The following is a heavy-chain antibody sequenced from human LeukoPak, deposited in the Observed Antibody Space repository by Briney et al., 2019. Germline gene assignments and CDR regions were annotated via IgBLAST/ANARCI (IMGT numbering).Heavy chain of an antibody. CDR3: AKAGAIIYYYYMDV. V-gene: IGHV3-23*01. Sequence: GGSLRLSCAASGFTFSSYAMSWVRRAPGKGLEWVSAISGSGGSTYYADSVKGRFTISRDNSKNTLYLQMNSLRAEDTAVYYCAKAGAIIYYYYMDVWGKGTTVTVSS. CDR1: GFTFSSYA. D-gene: IGHD2-21*01. J-gene: IGHJ6*03. CDR2: ISGSGGST.